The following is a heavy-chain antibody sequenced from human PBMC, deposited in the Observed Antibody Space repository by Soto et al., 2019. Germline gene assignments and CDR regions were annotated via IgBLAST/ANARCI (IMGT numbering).Heavy chain of an antibody. CDR1: GFTFSSYG. D-gene: IGHD3-22*01. V-gene: IGHV3-30*18. CDR2: ISYDGSNK. Sequence: GGSLRLSCAASGFTFSSYGMHWVRQAPGKGLEWVAVISYDGSNKYYADSVKGRFTISRDNSKNTLYLQMNSLRAEDTAVYYCAKDRREFEYYDSSGYYSPLDCWGQGTRVTVSS. CDR3: AKDRREFEYYDSSGYYSPLDC. J-gene: IGHJ4*02.